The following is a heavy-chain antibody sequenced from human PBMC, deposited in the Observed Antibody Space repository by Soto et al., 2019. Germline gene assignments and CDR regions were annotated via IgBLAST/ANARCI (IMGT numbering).Heavy chain of an antibody. CDR1: GFTFSNAW. Sequence: EVQLVESGGGLVKPGGSLRLSCAASGFTFSNAWMNWVRQAPGKGLEWVGRIKSKTDGGTTDYAAPVKGRFTISRDDSKNTLYLQMNSLQTEDTAVYYCTTDDYGDYAPYYYYGMDVWGQGTTVTVSS. D-gene: IGHD4-17*01. V-gene: IGHV3-15*07. CDR3: TTDDYGDYAPYYYYGMDV. J-gene: IGHJ6*02. CDR2: IKSKTDGGTT.